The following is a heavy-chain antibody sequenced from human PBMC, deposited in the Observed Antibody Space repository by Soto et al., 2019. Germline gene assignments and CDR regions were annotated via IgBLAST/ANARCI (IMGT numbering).Heavy chain of an antibody. V-gene: IGHV3-23*01. J-gene: IGHJ6*02. Sequence: EVQLLESGGGLVQPGGSLRLSCAASGFTFSSYAMSWVRQAPGKGLEWVSAISGSGGSTYYADSVKGRFTISRDNSKNTLYLPMNSLRAEDTAVYYCAKDLEITMIVVVMPYYGMDVWGQGTTVTVSS. CDR3: AKDLEITMIVVVMPYYGMDV. CDR2: ISGSGGST. CDR1: GFTFSSYA. D-gene: IGHD3-22*01.